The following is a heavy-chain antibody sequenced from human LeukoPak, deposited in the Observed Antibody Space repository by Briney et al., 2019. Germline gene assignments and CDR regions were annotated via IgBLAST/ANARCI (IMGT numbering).Heavy chain of an antibody. Sequence: GGSVKLSCGASGFTFSSYSMNWVRQAPGKGLEWVSYVSSSGTIYYADSVKGRFTISRDNAKNSLYLQMNSLRDDDTAVYYCARERFGDFDYGGQGTLVTVSS. D-gene: IGHD3-10*01. CDR1: GFTFSSYS. J-gene: IGHJ4*02. CDR2: VSSSGTI. CDR3: ARERFGDFDY. V-gene: IGHV3-48*02.